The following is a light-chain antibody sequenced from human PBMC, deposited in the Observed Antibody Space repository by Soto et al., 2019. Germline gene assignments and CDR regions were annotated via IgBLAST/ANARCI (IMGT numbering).Light chain of an antibody. CDR1: HDITSY. CDR2: DSS. J-gene: IGKJ3*01. CDR3: QKCDYLPI. Sequence: DIQMTQSPSSLSASVGDRVTITCQASHDITSYLNWYQHKPGKAPKLLIYDSSILEAGVTSRFSGSGSGTHFTFTISSLQPEDVATYYCQKCDYLPIFGPGTTVDFK. V-gene: IGKV1-33*01.